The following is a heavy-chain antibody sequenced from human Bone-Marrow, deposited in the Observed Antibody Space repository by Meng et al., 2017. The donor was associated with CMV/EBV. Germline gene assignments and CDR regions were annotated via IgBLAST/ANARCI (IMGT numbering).Heavy chain of an antibody. D-gene: IGHD2-2*01. CDR3: ARDARPKDILVEGGAHFDY. CDR2: ISYDGSNN. CDR1: GFTSSSYA. Sequence: GGSLRLSWAAPGFTSSSYAMHWVRQAPGKGLEGVAVISYDGSNNYYADSGEGRFTITRDNSKNTLYQQMNSLRAEDTAVYYCARDARPKDILVEGGAHFDYWGQGTLVTVSS. J-gene: IGHJ4*02. V-gene: IGHV3-30*04.